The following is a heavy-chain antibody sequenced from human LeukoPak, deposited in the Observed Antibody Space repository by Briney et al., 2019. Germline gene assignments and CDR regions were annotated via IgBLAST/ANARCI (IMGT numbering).Heavy chain of an antibody. CDR1: GFTFSSYW. D-gene: IGHD2-2*01. V-gene: IGHV3-7*01. CDR2: IKQDGSEK. Sequence: PGGSLRLSCAASGFTFSSYWMSWVRQAPGKGLEWVANIKQDGSEKYYVDSVKGRFTISRDNAKNSLYLQMNSLRAEDTAVYYCARAHFRGPAARSAEYFQHWGQGTLVTVSS. J-gene: IGHJ1*01. CDR3: ARAHFRGPAARSAEYFQH.